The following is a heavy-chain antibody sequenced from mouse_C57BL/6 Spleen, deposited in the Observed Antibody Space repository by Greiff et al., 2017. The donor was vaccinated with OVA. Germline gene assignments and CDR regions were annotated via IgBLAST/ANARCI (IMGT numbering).Heavy chain of an antibody. V-gene: IGHV1-80*01. J-gene: IGHJ1*03. CDR2: IYPGDGDT. Sequence: SGAELVKPGASVKISCKASGYAFSSYWMNWVNQRPGKGLEWIGQIYPGDGDTNYNGKFKGKATLTADKSSSTAYMQLSSLTSEDSAVYFCARSGGSSYFHWYFDVWGTGTTVTVSS. CDR1: GYAFSSYW. CDR3: ARSGGSSYFHWYFDV. D-gene: IGHD1-1*01.